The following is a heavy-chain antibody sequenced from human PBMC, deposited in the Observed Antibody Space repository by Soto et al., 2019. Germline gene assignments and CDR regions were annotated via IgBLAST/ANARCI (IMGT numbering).Heavy chain of an antibody. Sequence: GESLKISCKGSGYSFTSYWIGWVRQMPGKGLEWMGIIYPGDSDTRYSPSFQGQVTISADKSISTAYLQWSSLKASDTAMYYCASLPPNSCWYSFDYRRQGTLVTISS. CDR1: GYSFTSYW. D-gene: IGHD4-4*01. J-gene: IGHJ4*02. V-gene: IGHV5-51*01. CDR3: ASLPPNSCWYSFDY. CDR2: IYPGDSDT.